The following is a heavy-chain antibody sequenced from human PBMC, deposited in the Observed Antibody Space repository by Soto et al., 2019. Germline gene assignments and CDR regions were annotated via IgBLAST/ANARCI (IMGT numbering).Heavy chain of an antibody. D-gene: IGHD2-15*01. J-gene: IGHJ3*02. V-gene: IGHV4-59*01. CDR3: ARDRRYCSGGSCSADDAFDI. CDR1: GGSMSNYN. CDR2: IYYSGST. Sequence: PSETLSLTCTVSGGSMSNYNWNWIRQSPGRGLEWIGYIYYSGSTNYNPSLKSRVTISVDTSKNQFSLKLSSVTAADTAVYYCARDRRYCSGGSCSADDAFDIWGQGTMVTVSS.